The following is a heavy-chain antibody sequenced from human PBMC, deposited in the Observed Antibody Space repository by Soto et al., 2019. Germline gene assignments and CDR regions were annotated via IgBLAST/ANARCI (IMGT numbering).Heavy chain of an antibody. CDR2: INHSGST. CDR1: GGSFSGYY. Sequence: SETLSLTCAVYGGSFSGYYWSWIRQPPGKGLEWIGEINHSGSTNYNPSHKSRVTISVDTSKNQFSLKLSSVTAADTAVYYCARFRMRLLGFGETKRHGMDVWGQWTTVTVSS. V-gene: IGHV4-34*01. J-gene: IGHJ6*02. CDR3: ARFRMRLLGFGETKRHGMDV. D-gene: IGHD3-10*01.